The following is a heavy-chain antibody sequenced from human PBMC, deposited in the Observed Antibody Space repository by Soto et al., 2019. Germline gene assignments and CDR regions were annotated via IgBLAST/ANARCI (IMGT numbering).Heavy chain of an antibody. D-gene: IGHD2-8*02. CDR2: INHSGST. CDR1: GGSFSGYY. CDR3: ARDKITGLFDY. V-gene: IGHV4-34*01. Sequence: QVQLQQGGAGLLKPSETLSLTCAVYGGSFSGYYWTWIRQPPGTGLEWIGEINHSGSTNYNPSLKSRVTISVDTSKTQFSLKLTSVTAADTAVYYCARDKITGLFDYWGQGTLVTVSS. J-gene: IGHJ4*02.